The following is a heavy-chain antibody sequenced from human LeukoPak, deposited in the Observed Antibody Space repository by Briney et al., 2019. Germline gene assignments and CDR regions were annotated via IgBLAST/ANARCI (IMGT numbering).Heavy chain of an antibody. J-gene: IGHJ3*02. CDR3: ARDTARWTGAFDI. D-gene: IGHD5-24*01. CDR2: IKQDGREK. Sequence: GGSLRLSCAASGFTFSSYWMSWVRQAPGKGLEWVANIKQDGREKYYVDSVKGRFTISRDNAKKSLYLEMNSLRAEDKAVYYCARDTARWTGAFDIWGQGTMVTVSS. V-gene: IGHV3-7*03. CDR1: GFTFSSYW.